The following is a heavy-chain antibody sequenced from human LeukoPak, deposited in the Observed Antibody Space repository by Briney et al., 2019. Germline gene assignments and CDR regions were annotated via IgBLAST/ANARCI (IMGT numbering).Heavy chain of an antibody. J-gene: IGHJ5*02. D-gene: IGHD5-24*01. CDR1: GGSISSYY. V-gene: IGHV4-59*01. CDR3: ARGTRDGYKDDWFDP. Sequence: KPSETLSLTCTVSGGSISSYYWSWIRQPPGKGLEWTAYIYYSGSTNYNPSLKSRVTISVDTSKNQFSLKLSSVTAADTAVYYCARGTRDGYKDDWFDPWGQGTLVTVSS. CDR2: IYYSGST.